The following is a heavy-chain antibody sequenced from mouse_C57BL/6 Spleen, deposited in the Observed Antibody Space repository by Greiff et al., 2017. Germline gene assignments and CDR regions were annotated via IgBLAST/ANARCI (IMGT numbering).Heavy chain of an antibody. V-gene: IGHV1-75*01. CDR3: ARGNYYGSSSLYAMDY. Sequence: QVQLQQSGPELVKPGASVKISCKASGYTFTDYYINWVKQRPGQGLEWIGWIFPGSGSTYYNEKFKGKATLTVDKSSSTAYMLLSSLTSEDSAVYFCARGNYYGSSSLYAMDYWGQGTSVTVSS. CDR2: IFPGSGST. J-gene: IGHJ4*01. D-gene: IGHD1-1*01. CDR1: GYTFTDYY.